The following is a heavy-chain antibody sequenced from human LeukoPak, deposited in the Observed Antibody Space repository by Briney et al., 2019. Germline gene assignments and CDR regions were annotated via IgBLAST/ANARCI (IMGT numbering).Heavy chain of an antibody. J-gene: IGHJ4*02. V-gene: IGHV3-23*01. CDR2: ISGSGENT. Sequence: SGGSLRLSCAASGFTFSNYVMNWVRQAPGKGLEWVSSISGSGENTYYADSVKGRFTVSRDNSKNTLYLRMNSLRDEDTAVYYCANEASGYHDFWSGYSYYFDYWGQGTLVTVSS. CDR1: GFTFSNYV. CDR3: ANEASGYHDFWSGYSYYFDY. D-gene: IGHD3-3*01.